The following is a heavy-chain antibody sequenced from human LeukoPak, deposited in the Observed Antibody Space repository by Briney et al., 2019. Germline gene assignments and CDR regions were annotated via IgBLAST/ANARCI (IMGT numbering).Heavy chain of an antibody. Sequence: GGSLRLSCAASGFTFSNYWMPWVRQAPGKGLVWVSRINSDGSSTSYADSVKGRFTISRDNAKNTLYLQMNSLRAEDTAVYYCARIRGDSYPYYFDYWGQGTLVTVSS. V-gene: IGHV3-74*01. J-gene: IGHJ4*02. CDR3: ARIRGDSYPYYFDY. CDR1: GFTFSNYW. D-gene: IGHD5-18*01. CDR2: INSDGSST.